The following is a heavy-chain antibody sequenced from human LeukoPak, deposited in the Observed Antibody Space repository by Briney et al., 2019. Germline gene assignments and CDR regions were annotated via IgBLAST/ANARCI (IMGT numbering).Heavy chain of an antibody. CDR1: GFTFDDYA. CDR2: ISWNSRNI. V-gene: IGHV3-9*01. Sequence: SLRLSCAASGFTFDDYAMHWVRQAPGKGLEWVSGISWNSRNIGYADSVKGRFTISRDNAKHSLDLQMNSLRPGDTALYFCAKGHINSGNYYYFDHWGLGTQVTVSA. J-gene: IGHJ4*02. CDR3: AKGHINSGNYYYFDH. D-gene: IGHD3-10*01.